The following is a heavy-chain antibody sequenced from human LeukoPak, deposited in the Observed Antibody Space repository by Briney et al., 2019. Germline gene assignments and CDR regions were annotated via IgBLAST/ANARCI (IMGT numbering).Heavy chain of an antibody. V-gene: IGHV3-30-3*01. CDR3: ARVEYSSSSFDY. Sequence: GRSLRLSCAASGFTFSSYAMHWVCQAPGKGLEWVAVISYDGSNKYYADSVKGRFTISRDNSKNTLYLQMNSLRAEDTAVYYCARVEYSSSSFDYWGQGTLVTVSS. D-gene: IGHD6-6*01. J-gene: IGHJ4*02. CDR2: ISYDGSNK. CDR1: GFTFSSYA.